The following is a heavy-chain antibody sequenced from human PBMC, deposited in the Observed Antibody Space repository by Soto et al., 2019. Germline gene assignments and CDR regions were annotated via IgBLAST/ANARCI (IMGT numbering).Heavy chain of an antibody. CDR1: GFTVSNNY. J-gene: IGHJ4*02. CDR2: IYSGGTT. Sequence: EVQLVETGGGLIQPGGSLRLSCAASGFTVSNNYMSWVHQAPGKGLECVSIIYSGGTTYYADSVRGRFTISRDHSKNTLYLQMNSLRADDTAAYFCARNQPVTTLGYWGQGTLVTVSS. CDR3: ARNQPVTTLGY. D-gene: IGHD4-17*01. V-gene: IGHV3-53*02.